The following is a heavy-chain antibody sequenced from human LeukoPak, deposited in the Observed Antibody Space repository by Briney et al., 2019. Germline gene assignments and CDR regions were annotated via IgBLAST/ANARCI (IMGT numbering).Heavy chain of an antibody. J-gene: IGHJ4*02. V-gene: IGHV3-7*01. CDR1: GFTFSAYW. Sequence: GGSLRLSCAASGFTFSAYWMSWVRQAPGKGLEWVANIKQDGSDKYYVDSVKGRFTISRDNAKKSLYLHMNGLRAEDTALYFCARDLYYDSSAYLEGYFDYWGQGALVTVSS. CDR2: IKQDGSDK. D-gene: IGHD3-22*01. CDR3: ARDLYYDSSAYLEGYFDY.